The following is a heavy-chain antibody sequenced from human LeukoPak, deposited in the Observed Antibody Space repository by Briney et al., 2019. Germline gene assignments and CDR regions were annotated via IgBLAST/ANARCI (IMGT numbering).Heavy chain of an antibody. CDR2: ISPYNGNT. CDR3: ARDLKDGYNFFDY. D-gene: IGHD5-24*01. CDR1: GYTFTSNG. J-gene: IGHJ4*02. V-gene: IGHV1-18*01. Sequence: ASVKVSCKASGYTFTSNGISWVRQAPGQGLEWMGWISPYNGNTNHAQKVQGRVTMTTDTSTSTAYMELRSLRSDDTAVYYCARDLKDGYNFFDYWGQGTLVAVSS.